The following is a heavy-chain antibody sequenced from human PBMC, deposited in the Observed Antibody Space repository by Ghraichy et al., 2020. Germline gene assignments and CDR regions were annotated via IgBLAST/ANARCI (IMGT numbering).Heavy chain of an antibody. CDR1: GFTFNLHS. D-gene: IGHD2-21*01. Sequence: GGSLRLSCTASGFTFNLHSINWVRQAPGKGLEWVSFISGSLTTIHYADSVKGRFTTSRDNAKNSVFLQMNSLRAEDTAMYYCARDIASVAFDFWGQGTMVTVYS. CDR2: ISGSLTTI. V-gene: IGHV3-48*01. J-gene: IGHJ3*01. CDR3: ARDIASVAFDF.